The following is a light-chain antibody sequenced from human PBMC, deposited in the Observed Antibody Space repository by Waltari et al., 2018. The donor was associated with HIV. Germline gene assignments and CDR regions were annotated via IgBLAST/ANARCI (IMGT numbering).Light chain of an antibody. V-gene: IGKV3-15*01. J-gene: IGKJ1*01. CDR3: HHYNNWRET. CDR2: GTS. Sequence: EILMTQSPATLSVSSGERATLSCRASQSVNSNLAWYQQNPGQTPMLLIYGTSTRATDIPARFSGSGSVTEFTLTISSLQSEDFAVYYCHHYNNWRETFGQGTKVEIK. CDR1: QSVNSN.